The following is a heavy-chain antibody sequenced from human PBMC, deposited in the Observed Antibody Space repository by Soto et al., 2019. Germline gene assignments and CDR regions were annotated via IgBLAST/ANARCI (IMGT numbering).Heavy chain of an antibody. CDR3: AKDVVPAAMERGNVEYFQH. J-gene: IGHJ1*01. V-gene: IGHV3-23*01. CDR2: ISGSGGST. Sequence: EVQLLESGGGLVQPGGSLRLSCAASGFTFSSYAMSWVRQAPGKGLEWVSAISGSGGSTYYADSAKGRFTISRDNSKNPLYLQMNSLRAEDTAVYYCAKDVVPAAMERGNVEYFQHWGQGTLVTVSS. CDR1: GFTFSSYA. D-gene: IGHD2-2*01.